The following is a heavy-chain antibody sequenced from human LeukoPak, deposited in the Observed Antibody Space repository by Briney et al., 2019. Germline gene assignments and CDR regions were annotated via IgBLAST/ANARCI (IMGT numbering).Heavy chain of an antibody. J-gene: IGHJ4*02. CDR1: GFIFSSYW. CDR3: TIVAAGNPIDY. Sequence: GGSLRLSCAASGFIFSSYWMSWVRQAPGKGLEWVSYISSSSSTIYYADSVKGRFTISRDNAKNSLYLQMNSLRAEDTAVYYCTIVAAGNPIDYWGQGTLVTVSS. D-gene: IGHD6-13*01. CDR2: ISSSSSTI. V-gene: IGHV3-48*01.